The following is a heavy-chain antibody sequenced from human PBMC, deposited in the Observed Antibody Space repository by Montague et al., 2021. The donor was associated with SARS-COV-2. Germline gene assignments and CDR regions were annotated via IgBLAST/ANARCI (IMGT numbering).Heavy chain of an antibody. CDR1: GSSISSETHY. CDR3: ASQPIPVTGSGEFDY. Sequence: SETLSLTCTVSGSSISSETHYWGWLRQPPGKGLEWIGSIFYSGSTYYNSSLKSRVSISVDTSKNQFSLRLRSATAADTAVYYCASQPIPVTGSGEFDYWGPGTLVTVSS. V-gene: IGHV4-39*01. CDR2: IFYSGST. D-gene: IGHD6-19*01. J-gene: IGHJ4*02.